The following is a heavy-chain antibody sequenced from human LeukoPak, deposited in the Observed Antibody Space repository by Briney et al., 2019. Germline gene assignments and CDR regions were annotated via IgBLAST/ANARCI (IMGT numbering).Heavy chain of an antibody. CDR3: ARGDTAMVTTFDY. CDR2: ISSSSSYI. CDR1: GFTFSSYS. V-gene: IGHV3-21*01. Sequence: PGGSLRLSCAASGFTFSSYSMNWVRQAPGKGLEWVSSISSSSSYIYYADSVKGRFTISRDNAKNSLYLQMNSLRAEDTAVYYCARGDTAMVTTFDYWGQGTLGTVSS. D-gene: IGHD5-18*01. J-gene: IGHJ4*02.